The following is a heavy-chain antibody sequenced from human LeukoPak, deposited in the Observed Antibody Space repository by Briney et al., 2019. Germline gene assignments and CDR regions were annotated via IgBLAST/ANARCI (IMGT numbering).Heavy chain of an antibody. Sequence: SETLSLTCAVYGGSFSGYYWNWIRQPPGKWLEWIGEINHSGSTNYNPSLKSRVTISVDTSKNQFSLKLSSVTAADTAVYYCARGGATMVRGVPGYWGQGTLVTVSS. J-gene: IGHJ4*02. V-gene: IGHV4-34*01. CDR3: ARGGATMVRGVPGY. CDR1: GGSFSGYY. D-gene: IGHD3-10*01. CDR2: INHSGST.